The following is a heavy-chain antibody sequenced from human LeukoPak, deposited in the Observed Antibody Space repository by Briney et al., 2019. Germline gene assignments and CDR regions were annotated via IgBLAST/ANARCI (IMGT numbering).Heavy chain of an antibody. J-gene: IGHJ4*02. CDR2: ISAYNGNT. Sequence: ASVKVSCKASGYTFTSYGISWVRQAPGQGLEWMGWISAYNGNTNYAQKLQGRVTMTTNTSTSTAYMELRSLRSDDTAVYYCARDPPHDHGTQGFDYWGQGSLVIVSS. CDR1: GYTFTSYG. V-gene: IGHV1-18*01. D-gene: IGHD1-14*01. CDR3: ARDPPHDHGTQGFDY.